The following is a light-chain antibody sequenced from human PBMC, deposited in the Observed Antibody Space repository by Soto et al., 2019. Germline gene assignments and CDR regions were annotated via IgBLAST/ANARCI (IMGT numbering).Light chain of an antibody. CDR2: GAS. Sequence: VLTQSPGTLSLSPGERATLSCRASQRVSSNYLAWYQQKPGQAPRLLISGASSRAAGIPDRFSGSGSETDFMLTISRLEPDDFAMYHCQQYGDSPPTFGQGTKVEIK. J-gene: IGKJ1*01. V-gene: IGKV3-20*01. CDR1: QRVSSNY. CDR3: QQYGDSPPT.